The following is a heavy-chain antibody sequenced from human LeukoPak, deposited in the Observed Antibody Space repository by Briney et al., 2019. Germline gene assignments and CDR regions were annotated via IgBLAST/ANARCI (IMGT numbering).Heavy chain of an antibody. CDR2: ISWNSGSI. D-gene: IGHD1-26*01. V-gene: IGHV3-9*01. CDR3: AKGSGGSYSGWFDP. J-gene: IGHJ5*02. Sequence: PGGSLRLSCAASGFTFDDSAMHWVRQAPGKGLEWVSGISWNSGSIGYADSVKGRFTISRDNAKNSLYLQMNSLRAEDTALYYCAKGSGGSYSGWFDPWGQGTLVTVSS. CDR1: GFTFDDSA.